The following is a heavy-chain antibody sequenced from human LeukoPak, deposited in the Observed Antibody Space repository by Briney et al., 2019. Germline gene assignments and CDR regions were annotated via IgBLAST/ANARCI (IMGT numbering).Heavy chain of an antibody. CDR1: GGSISGSY. Sequence: SETLSLTCTVSGGSISGSYWSWIRQPAGKGLEWIGRMYSSGTTNHNPSLKSRVAMSIDTSRNRFSLKLSSVTAADTAVYYCAKDGANWFGAWGQGTLVTVSS. D-gene: IGHD3-16*01. J-gene: IGHJ5*02. CDR2: MYSSGTT. V-gene: IGHV4-4*07. CDR3: AKDGANWFGA.